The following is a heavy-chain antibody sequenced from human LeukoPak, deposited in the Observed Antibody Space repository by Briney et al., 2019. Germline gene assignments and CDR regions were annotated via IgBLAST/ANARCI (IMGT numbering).Heavy chain of an antibody. J-gene: IGHJ6*03. CDR2: INHSGST. CDR3: ARVGDGGYCSGGSCYSHYYYYMDV. CDR1: GGSFSGYY. Sequence: SETLSLTCAVYGGSFSGYYWRWIRQPPGKGLEWIGEINHSGSTNYNPSLKSRVTISVDTSKNQFSLKLSSVTAADTAVYYCARVGDGGYCSGGSCYSHYYYYMDVWGKGTTVTVSS. V-gene: IGHV4-34*01. D-gene: IGHD2-15*01.